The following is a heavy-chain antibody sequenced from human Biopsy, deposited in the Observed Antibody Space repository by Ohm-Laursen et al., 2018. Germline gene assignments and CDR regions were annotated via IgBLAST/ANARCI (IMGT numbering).Heavy chain of an antibody. CDR2: IYPGGST. J-gene: IGHJ3*01. Sequence: SETLSLTCVVYGESFNGYYWSWIRQTPGKGLEWIGRIYPGGSTNYNPSLKSRVTMSVDTSKKPLSLRLRSVTAADTAMYYCASVVLGPTNDAFDLWGQGTMVVASS. CDR3: ASVVLGPTNDAFDL. V-gene: IGHV4-59*10. D-gene: IGHD3-22*01. CDR1: GESFNGYY.